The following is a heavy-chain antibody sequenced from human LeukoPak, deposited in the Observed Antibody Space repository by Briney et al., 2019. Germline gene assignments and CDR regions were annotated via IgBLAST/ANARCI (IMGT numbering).Heavy chain of an antibody. D-gene: IGHD6-19*01. CDR1: GFTFSDYY. J-gene: IGHJ4*02. CDR2: ISSSSSYT. Sequence: PGGSLRLSCAASGFTFSDYYMSWIRQAPGKGLEWVSYISSSSSYTNYADSVKGRFTISRDNAKNSLYLQMNSLRAEDTAVYYCARGGVAGNFDYWGQGTLVTVSS. CDR3: ARGGVAGNFDY. V-gene: IGHV3-11*05.